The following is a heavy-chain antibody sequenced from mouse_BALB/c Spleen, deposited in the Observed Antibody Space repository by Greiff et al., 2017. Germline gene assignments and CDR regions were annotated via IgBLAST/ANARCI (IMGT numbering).Heavy chain of an antibody. V-gene: IGHV1-5*01. D-gene: IGHD1-2*01. Sequence: VQLQQSGTVLARPGASVKMSCKASGYSFTSYWMHWVKQRPGQGLEWIGAIYPGNSDTSYNQKFKGKAKLTAVTSASTAYMELSSLTNEDSAVYYCTRGGYGQVDWYFDVWGAGTTVTVSS. CDR3: TRGGYGQVDWYFDV. CDR2: IYPGNSDT. CDR1: GYSFTSYW. J-gene: IGHJ1*01.